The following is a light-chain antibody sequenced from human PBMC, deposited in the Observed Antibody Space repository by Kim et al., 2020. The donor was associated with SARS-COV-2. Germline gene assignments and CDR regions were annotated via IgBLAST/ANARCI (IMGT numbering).Light chain of an antibody. J-gene: IGLJ2*01. CDR3: AAWDDSLNGPVV. CDR1: SPNHGSNT. CDR2: SNN. Sequence: QRLSISCSASSPNHGSNTVNWYQQLPGTAPKHLIYSNNQRPSGVPDRFSGSKSGTSASLAISGLQSEDEADYYCAAWDDSLNGPVVFGGGTQLTVL. V-gene: IGLV1-44*01.